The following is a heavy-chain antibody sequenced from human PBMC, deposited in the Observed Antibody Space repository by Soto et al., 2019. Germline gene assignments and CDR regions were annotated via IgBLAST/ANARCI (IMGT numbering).Heavy chain of an antibody. CDR3: ARHEWLQLWLVTEY. D-gene: IGHD5-18*01. CDR1: GDSIGSSTNY. J-gene: IGHJ4*02. CDR2: IYHSGNT. Sequence: SETLSLTCSVSGDSIGSSTNYWGWIRRPPGKGLEWIGTIYHSGNTYYNPTLKSRVAISVDMSKNQFSLRLNSVTAADTAVYYCARHEWLQLWLVTEYWGQGALVTSPQ. V-gene: IGHV4-39*01.